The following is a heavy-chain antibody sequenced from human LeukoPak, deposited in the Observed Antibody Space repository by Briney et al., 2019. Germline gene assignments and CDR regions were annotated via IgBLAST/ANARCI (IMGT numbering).Heavy chain of an antibody. CDR1: GFTFSSYS. J-gene: IGHJ3*02. D-gene: IGHD4-23*01. CDR3: ARRPVGYDAFDI. Sequence: GGSLRLSCAASGFTFSSYSMNWVRQAPGKGLEWVSSISSSSSYIYYADSVKGRFTISRDNAKNSLYLQMNSLRAEDTAVYYCARRPVGYDAFDIWGQGTMVTVS. V-gene: IGHV3-21*04. CDR2: ISSSSSYI.